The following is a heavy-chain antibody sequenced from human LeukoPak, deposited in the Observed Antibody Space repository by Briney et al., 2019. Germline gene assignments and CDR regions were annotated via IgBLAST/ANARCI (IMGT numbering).Heavy chain of an antibody. CDR2: IWYDGSDK. Sequence: GGSLRLSCAASGFTFSSCGMHWVRQAPGKGLEWVAFIWYDGSDKYYVESVKGRFTISRDNSQSALYLQMNSLRVEDTAVYYCVKDQGGNYYDYLDVWGEGTTVIVSS. V-gene: IGHV3-30*02. CDR1: GFTFSSCG. CDR3: VKDQGGNYYDYLDV. J-gene: IGHJ6*03. D-gene: IGHD3-16*01.